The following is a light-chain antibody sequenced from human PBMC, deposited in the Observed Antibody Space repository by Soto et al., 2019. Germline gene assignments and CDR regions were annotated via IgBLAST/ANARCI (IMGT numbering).Light chain of an antibody. V-gene: IGKV1-5*01. CDR2: DAS. CDR1: QSITNR. Sequence: DIQMTQSPSTLSASVGDRITISCRASQSITNRLAWYQQKPGRAPKVLIYDASNLERGVPSRFGGSGSGTEFILTINSLQPDDFATYYCQHYGGMWAFGQGTKVEIK. CDR3: QHYGGMWA. J-gene: IGKJ1*01.